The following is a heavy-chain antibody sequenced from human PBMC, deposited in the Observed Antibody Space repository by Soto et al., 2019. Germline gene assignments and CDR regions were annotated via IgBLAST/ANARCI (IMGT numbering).Heavy chain of an antibody. CDR2: ISPEGSEK. CDR1: GFIFSDYW. J-gene: IGHJ4*02. CDR3: ARARIDY. Sequence: EVQLVESGGGLVQPGGSLRLSCAVPGFIFSDYWMPWVRQAPGKGLEWVATISPEGSEKYYVDSLKGRFTISRDNAKNSLYLQMISLRAEDTALYYCARARIDYWGRGTLITVSS. V-gene: IGHV3-7*03.